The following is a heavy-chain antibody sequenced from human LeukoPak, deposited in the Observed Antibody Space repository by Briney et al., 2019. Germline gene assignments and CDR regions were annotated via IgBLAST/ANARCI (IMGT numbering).Heavy chain of an antibody. V-gene: IGHV4-31*03. J-gene: IGHJ4*02. CDR2: IYYSGST. CDR3: ARGAGDSSGYYQYYFDY. CDR1: GGSISSGGYY. Sequence: SQTLSLTCTVSGGSISSGGYYWSWIRQHPGKGLEWIGYIYYSGSTYYNPSLKSRVTISVDTSKNQFSLKLSSVTAADTAVYYCARGAGDSSGYYQYYFDYWGQGTLVTVSS. D-gene: IGHD3-22*01.